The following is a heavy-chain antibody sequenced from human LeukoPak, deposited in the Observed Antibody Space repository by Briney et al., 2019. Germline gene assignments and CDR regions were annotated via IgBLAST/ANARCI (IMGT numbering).Heavy chain of an antibody. CDR1: GFTFDDYA. CDR2: ISWDGGST. Sequence: GGSLRLSCAASGFTFDDYAMHWVRQAPGKGLEWVSLISWDGGSTYYAGSVKGRFTISRDNSKNSLYLQMNSLRAEDTALYYCAKARIDPMVRGVIPLYYMDVWGKGTTVTVSS. CDR3: AKARIDPMVRGVIPLYYMDV. V-gene: IGHV3-43D*03. D-gene: IGHD3-10*01. J-gene: IGHJ6*03.